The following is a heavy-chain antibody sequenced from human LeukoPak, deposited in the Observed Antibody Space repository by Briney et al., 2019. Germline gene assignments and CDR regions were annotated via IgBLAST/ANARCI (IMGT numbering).Heavy chain of an antibody. Sequence: GGSLRLSCAASGFTFSSYSMNWVRQAPGKGLEWVSSISSSSSYIYYADSVKGRFTISRDNAKNSLYLQMNSLRAEDTAVYYCARDPNIVVVPAAISAWFDPWGQGPLVTVSS. CDR1: GFTFSSYS. J-gene: IGHJ5*02. CDR2: ISSSSSYI. V-gene: IGHV3-21*01. CDR3: ARDPNIVVVPAAISAWFDP. D-gene: IGHD2-2*01.